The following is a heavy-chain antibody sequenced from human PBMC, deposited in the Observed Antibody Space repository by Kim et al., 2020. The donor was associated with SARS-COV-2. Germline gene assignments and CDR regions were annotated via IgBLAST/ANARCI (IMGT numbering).Heavy chain of an antibody. CDR3: ATARVAAGGHYYYYGMEV. D-gene: IGHD6-13*01. J-gene: IGHJ6*02. CDR1: GFTFNKAW. V-gene: IGHV3-15*01. CDR2: IKSETDGGTT. Sequence: GGSLRLSCAASGFTFNKAWMNWVRQAPGKGLEWVGLIKSETDGGTTDYAAPVKGRFTISRDDSQNTLFLQMNSLKTEDTAVYYCATARVAAGGHYYYYGMEVWGQGTKVTVSS.